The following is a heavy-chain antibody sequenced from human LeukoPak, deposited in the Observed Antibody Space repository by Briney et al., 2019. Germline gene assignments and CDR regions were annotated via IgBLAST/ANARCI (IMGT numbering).Heavy chain of an antibody. Sequence: SETLSLTCTVSGGSISSGGYYWSWIRQHPGKGLEWIVYIYYSGSTYYNPSLKSRVTISVDTSKNQFSLKLSPVTAADTAVYYCARGHTYYYDSSGIIDYWGQGTLVTVSS. CDR1: GGSISSGGYY. J-gene: IGHJ4*02. V-gene: IGHV4-31*03. CDR3: ARGHTYYYDSSGIIDY. D-gene: IGHD3-22*01. CDR2: IYYSGST.